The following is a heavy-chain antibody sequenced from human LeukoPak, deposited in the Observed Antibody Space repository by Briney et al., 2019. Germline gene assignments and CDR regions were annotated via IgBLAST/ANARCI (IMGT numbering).Heavy chain of an antibody. CDR1: GFTCDDYG. V-gene: IGHV3-20*01. CDR3: ARRCSSTSCFDY. CDR2: INWNGGST. D-gene: IGHD2-2*01. J-gene: IGHJ4*02. Sequence: PGGSLRLSCAASGFTCDDYGMSWVRQAPAKGLEWVSGINWNGGSTGYADSVKGRFTISRDNAKNSLYLQMNSLRAEDTALYHCARRCSSTSCFDYWGQGTLVTVSS.